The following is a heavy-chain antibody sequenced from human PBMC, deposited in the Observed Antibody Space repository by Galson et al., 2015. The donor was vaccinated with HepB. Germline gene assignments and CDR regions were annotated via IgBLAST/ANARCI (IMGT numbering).Heavy chain of an antibody. CDR1: GFTFSNAW. CDR3: TTGGVLERGAFDI. V-gene: IGHV3-15*01. Sequence: SLRLSCAASGFTFSNAWMSWVRQAPGKGLEWVGRIKSKTDGGTTDYAAPVKGRFTISRDDSKNTLYLQMNSLKTEDTAVYYCTTGGVLERGAFDIWGQGTMVTVSS. J-gene: IGHJ3*02. CDR2: IKSKTDGGTT. D-gene: IGHD1-1*01.